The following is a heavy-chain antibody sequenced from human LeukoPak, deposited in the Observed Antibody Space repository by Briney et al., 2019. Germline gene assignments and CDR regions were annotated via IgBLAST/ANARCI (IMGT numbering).Heavy chain of an antibody. V-gene: IGHV3-64*04. CDR2: SSSNGGST. CDR3: AKDPSKGYYDFWSGYSYYYYGMDV. Sequence: GGFLRLSCSASGFTFSTLPMHWVRQAPGKGLEYVSGSSSNGGSTYYADSAKGRFIISRDNSKNTLYLQMNSLRAEDTAVYYCAKDPSKGYYDFWSGYSYYYYGMDVWGQGTTVTVSS. J-gene: IGHJ6*02. CDR1: GFTFSTLP. D-gene: IGHD3-3*01.